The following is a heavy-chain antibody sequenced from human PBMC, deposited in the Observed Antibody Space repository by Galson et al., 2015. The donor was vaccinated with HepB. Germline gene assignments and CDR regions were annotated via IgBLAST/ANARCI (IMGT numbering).Heavy chain of an antibody. CDR2: ISHSGST. CDR3: ARGLRDHGDYTYYFDN. J-gene: IGHJ4*02. CDR1: GGSFSGYS. Sequence: TLSLTCAVYGGSFSGYSWSWIRQPPGKGLEWIGEISHSGSTNYKWSFKSRSTISLDTSKNQVSLKVRSVTAADTAVYFCARGLRDHGDYTYYFDNWGQGTLVTVSS. D-gene: IGHD4-17*01. V-gene: IGHV4-34*01.